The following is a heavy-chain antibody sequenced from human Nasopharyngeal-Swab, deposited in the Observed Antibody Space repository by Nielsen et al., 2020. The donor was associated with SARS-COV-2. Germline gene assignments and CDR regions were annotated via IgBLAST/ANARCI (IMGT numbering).Heavy chain of an antibody. CDR1: GGTFSSYA. CDR3: ARAPRYYDILTGYYYHYYYGMDV. D-gene: IGHD3-9*01. V-gene: IGHV1-69*01. Sequence: VKVSCKASGGTFSSYAISWVRQAPGQGLEWMGGIIPIFGTANYAQKFQGRVTITADESTSTAYMELSSLRSEDTAVYYCARAPRYYDILTGYYYHYYYGMDVWGQGTTVTVSS. J-gene: IGHJ6*02. CDR2: IIPIFGTA.